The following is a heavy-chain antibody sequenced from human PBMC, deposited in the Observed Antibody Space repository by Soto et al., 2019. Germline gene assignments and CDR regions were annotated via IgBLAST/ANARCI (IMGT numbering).Heavy chain of an antibody. D-gene: IGHD3-10*01. J-gene: IGHJ4*02. CDR2: INQDGSEK. V-gene: IGHV3-7*03. CDR1: GFTFSSYW. CDR3: ARELWFGELFPYYFDY. Sequence: QPGGSLRLSCAASGFTFSSYWMSWVRQAPGKGLEWVATINQDGSEKYYVDSVKGRFTISRDNAKNSLYLQMNSLRAEDTAVYYCARELWFGELFPYYFDYWGQGTLVTVSS.